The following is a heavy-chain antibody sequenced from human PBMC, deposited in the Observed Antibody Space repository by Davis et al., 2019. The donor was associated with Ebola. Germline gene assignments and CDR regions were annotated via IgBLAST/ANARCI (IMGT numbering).Heavy chain of an antibody. CDR1: GFTFSDYW. D-gene: IGHD3-16*02. CDR3: ARVVMITFGGVIVTSDAFDI. Sequence: PGGSLRLSCAASGFTFSDYWMNWVRQAPGKGLEWVANIHQDGSEQYYVDSVKGRFTISRDNAKNTLYLQMNSLRAEDTAVYYCARVVMITFGGVIVTSDAFDIWGQGTMVTVSS. CDR2: IHQDGSEQ. V-gene: IGHV3-7*01. J-gene: IGHJ3*02.